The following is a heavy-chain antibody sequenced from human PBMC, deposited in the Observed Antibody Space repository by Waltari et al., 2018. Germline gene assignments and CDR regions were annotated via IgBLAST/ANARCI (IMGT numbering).Heavy chain of an antibody. CDR3: ARGGGSSGRGSDY. CDR2: IWPDGENK. CDR1: GFIFSDYA. V-gene: IGHV3-33*01. J-gene: IGHJ4*02. Sequence: QVQLVESGGGVVQPQRSLRLSCEGSGFIFSDYAIHWVRQPPGKGLEWVAVIWPDGENKYYARDGTKKWYADSVRGRFTISRDDSRSTLYLQMNSLRVDDTAVYYCARGGGSSGRGSDYWGQGTLVTVSS. D-gene: IGHD1-26*01.